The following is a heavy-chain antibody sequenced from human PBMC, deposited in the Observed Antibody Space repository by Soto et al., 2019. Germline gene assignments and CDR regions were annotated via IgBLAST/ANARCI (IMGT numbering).Heavy chain of an antibody. J-gene: IGHJ3*02. D-gene: IGHD3-22*01. CDR1: GYTFTSYG. CDR2: ISAYNGNT. CDR3: ARTQYSSGYNLHAFDI. Sequence: GASVKVSCKASGYTFTSYGISWVRQAPGQGLEWMGWISAYNGNTNYAQKLQGRVTMTTDTSTSTAYMELRSLRSDDTSVYYCARTQYSSGYNLHAFDIWGQGTMVTVSS. V-gene: IGHV1-18*04.